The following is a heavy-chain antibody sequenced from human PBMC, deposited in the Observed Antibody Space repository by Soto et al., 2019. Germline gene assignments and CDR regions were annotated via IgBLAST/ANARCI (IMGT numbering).Heavy chain of an antibody. J-gene: IGHJ6*02. V-gene: IGHV3-21*01. CDR2: ISSSSSYI. CDR1: GFTISSYS. Sequence: GGSLRLSCAASGFTISSYSMNWVRQAPGKGLEWVSSISSSSSYIYYADSVRGRFTISRDNAKNSLYLQMNSLIAEDTAVYYCRRYYYYYGMDVWGQGTTVTVSS. CDR3: RRYYYYYGMDV.